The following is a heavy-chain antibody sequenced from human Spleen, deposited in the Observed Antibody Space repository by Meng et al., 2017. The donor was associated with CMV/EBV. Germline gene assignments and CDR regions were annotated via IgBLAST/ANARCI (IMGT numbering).Heavy chain of an antibody. D-gene: IGHD2-2*01. V-gene: IGHV1-69*05. CDR3: ARDIVAVPAAPFYYFDY. Sequence: SVKVSCKASGGTFSSYAISWVRQAPGQGLEWMGGIIPIFGTANYAQKFQGRVTMTRDTSTSTVYMELSSLRSEDTALYFCARDIVAVPAAPFYYFDYWGQGTLVTVSS. CDR2: IIPIFGTA. CDR1: GGTFSSYA. J-gene: IGHJ4*02.